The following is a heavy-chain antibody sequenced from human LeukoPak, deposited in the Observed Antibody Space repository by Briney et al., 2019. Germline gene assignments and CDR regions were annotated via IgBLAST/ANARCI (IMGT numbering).Heavy chain of an antibody. CDR1: GFTFSSYG. Sequence: GSLRLSCAASGFTFSSYGMSWVRQPPGKGLEWIGSIYYSGSTYYSPSLKSRVTISVDTSKNQFSLKLSSVTAADTAVYYCARRSVTSSYNWFDPWGQGTLVTVSS. J-gene: IGHJ5*02. V-gene: IGHV4-39*01. CDR2: IYYSGST. CDR3: ARRSVTSSYNWFDP. D-gene: IGHD4-17*01.